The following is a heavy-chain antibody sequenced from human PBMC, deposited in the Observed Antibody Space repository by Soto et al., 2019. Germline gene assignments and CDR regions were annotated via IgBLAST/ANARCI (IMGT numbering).Heavy chain of an antibody. J-gene: IGHJ4*02. Sequence: EVQLVESGGGLVQPGGSLRLSCAASGFTFSTYWMSWVRQAPGKGLEWVANIKEDGSERNYVDSVKGRLTISRDNAKNSLYLQLNSLRAEDTAVYYCARAGSENDYWGQGTVVTGSS. CDR2: IKEDGSER. D-gene: IGHD3-10*01. V-gene: IGHV3-7*05. CDR3: ARAGSENDY. CDR1: GFTFSTYW.